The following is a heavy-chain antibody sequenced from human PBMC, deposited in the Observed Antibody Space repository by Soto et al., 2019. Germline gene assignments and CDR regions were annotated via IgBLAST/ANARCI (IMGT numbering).Heavy chain of an antibody. CDR1: GFTFSSYW. CDR2: IKQDGSEK. J-gene: IGHJ4*02. CDR3: ARDSISLIWFGELQDYFDY. V-gene: IGHV3-7*03. D-gene: IGHD3-10*01. Sequence: PGGSLRLSCAASGFTFSSYWMSWVRQAPGKGLEWVANIKQDGSEKYYVDSVKGRFTISRDNAKNSLYLQMNSLRAEDTAVYYCARDSISLIWFGELQDYFDYWGQGNLVTVSS.